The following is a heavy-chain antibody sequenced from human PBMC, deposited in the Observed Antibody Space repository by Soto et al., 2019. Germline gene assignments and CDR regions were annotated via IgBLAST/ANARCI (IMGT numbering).Heavy chain of an antibody. V-gene: IGHV3-7*05. CDR2: IKEDGSEK. Sequence: EVQLVESGGGLVQPGGSLRLSCAASEFTFSSYWMNWVRQAPGKGLEWVANIKEDGSEKYYVDSVKGRFTISRDNAKNSLYLQMNSLRGEDTVVYYCARDLGAPGRGSAVGYYYHFGMDVWGQGTTVTV. J-gene: IGHJ6*02. D-gene: IGHD2-2*01. CDR1: EFTFSSYW. CDR3: ARDLGAPGRGSAVGYYYHFGMDV.